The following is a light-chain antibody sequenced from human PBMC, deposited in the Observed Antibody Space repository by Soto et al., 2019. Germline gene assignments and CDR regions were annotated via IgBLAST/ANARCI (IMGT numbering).Light chain of an antibody. CDR2: DAS. CDR3: QQYNNWWT. J-gene: IGKJ1*01. Sequence: DIQMTQSPSTLSASVGDRVTITCRANESINKWLAWYQQKPGKAPKLLIYDASNLVAGVPSRFSGSGSGAEFTLTISSLQPDDFATYYCQQYNNWWTFGPGTKVDIK. V-gene: IGKV1-5*01. CDR1: ESINKW.